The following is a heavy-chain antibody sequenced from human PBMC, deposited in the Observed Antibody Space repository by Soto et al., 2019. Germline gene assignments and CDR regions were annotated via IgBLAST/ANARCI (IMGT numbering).Heavy chain of an antibody. V-gene: IGHV1-46*01. Sequence: ASVKVSCKXSGYTFTSYYMHWVRQAPGQGLEWMGIINPSGGSTSYAQKFQGRVTMTRDTSTSTVYMELSSLRSEDTAVYYCARDGKYYDYVWGSYPLDYWGQGTLVTVSS. J-gene: IGHJ4*02. CDR2: INPSGGST. CDR3: ARDGKYYDYVWGSYPLDY. D-gene: IGHD3-16*02. CDR1: GYTFTSYY.